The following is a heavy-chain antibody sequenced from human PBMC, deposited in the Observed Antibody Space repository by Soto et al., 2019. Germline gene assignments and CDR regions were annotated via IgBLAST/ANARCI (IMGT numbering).Heavy chain of an antibody. CDR2: IREDGGEK. CDR1: GLTFSSYW. V-gene: IGHV3-7*01. J-gene: IGHJ5*02. D-gene: IGHD3-10*01. CDR3: ARGEGIGDDP. Sequence: EEQLVESGGGLVQPGGSLRLSCAASGLTFSSYWMTWVRQAPGKGLEWVANIREDGGEKNYVDSVKGRFTISRDNAKNSLYLQLNSLRAEDTAVYYCARGEGIGDDPWCQGTRVTVSS.